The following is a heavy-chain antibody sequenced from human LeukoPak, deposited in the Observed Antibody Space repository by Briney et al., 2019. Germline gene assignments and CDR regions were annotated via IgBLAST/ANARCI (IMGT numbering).Heavy chain of an antibody. CDR2: ISYDGSNK. CDR3: ATIRNCGGDCYYFDY. J-gene: IGHJ4*02. D-gene: IGHD2-21*02. CDR1: GFTFSNYA. Sequence: GGSLRLSCAASGFTFSNYAMHWVRQAPGKGLEWVAVISYDGSNKYYADSVKGRFTISRDNSKNTLYLQMNSLRAEDTAVYYCATIRNCGGDCYYFDYWGQGTLVTVSS. V-gene: IGHV3-30*04.